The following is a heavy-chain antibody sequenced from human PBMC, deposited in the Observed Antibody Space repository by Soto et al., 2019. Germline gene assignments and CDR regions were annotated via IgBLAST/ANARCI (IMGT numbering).Heavy chain of an antibody. CDR3: ARLLIAAAGTYFDY. CDR2: IYYSGST. V-gene: IGHV4-30-4*01. D-gene: IGHD6-13*01. CDR1: GGSISSGDYY. J-gene: IGHJ4*02. Sequence: QVQLQESGPGLVKPSQTLSLTCTVSGGSISSGDYYWSWIRQPPGKGLECIGYIYYSGSTYYNPSLKSRVTISVDTSKNQFSLKLTSVTAADTAVYYCARLLIAAAGTYFDYWGQGTLVTVSS.